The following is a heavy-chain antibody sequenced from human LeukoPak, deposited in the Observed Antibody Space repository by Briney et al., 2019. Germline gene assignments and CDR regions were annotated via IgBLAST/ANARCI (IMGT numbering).Heavy chain of an antibody. D-gene: IGHD3-22*01. Sequence: PSQTLSLTCTVSGGSISSGGYSWSWIRQHPGKGLEWIGYIYYSGSTYYNPSLKSRVTISVDTSKNQFSLKLSSVTAADTAVYYCARTGYHYYYDSSGYWYFDYWGQGTLVTVSS. J-gene: IGHJ4*02. V-gene: IGHV4-31*03. CDR3: ARTGYHYYYDSSGYWYFDY. CDR2: IYYSGST. CDR1: GGSISSGGYS.